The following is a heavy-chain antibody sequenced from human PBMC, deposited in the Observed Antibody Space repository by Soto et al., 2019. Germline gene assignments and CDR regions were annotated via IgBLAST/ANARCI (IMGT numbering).Heavy chain of an antibody. CDR1: GYTFTSYG. D-gene: IGHD6-13*01. CDR3: SVAAAEYAFLDY. J-gene: IGHJ4*02. Sequence: QVQLVQSGAEVKKPGASVKVSCKASGYTFTSYGISWVRQAPGQGLEWMGWISAYHGNINYAQKLQGRVTMTTDTSTSTAYMELKSLRSDDTAVYYCSVAAAEYAFLDYWGQGTLVTVSS. V-gene: IGHV1-18*01. CDR2: ISAYHGNI.